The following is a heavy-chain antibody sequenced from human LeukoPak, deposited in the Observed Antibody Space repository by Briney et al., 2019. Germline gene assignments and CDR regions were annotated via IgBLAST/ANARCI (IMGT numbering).Heavy chain of an antibody. V-gene: IGHV3-11*06. J-gene: IGHJ4*02. CDR1: GFIFSDYY. CDR2: ISGSGSDT. CDR3: ARVGSIAAAGTPDY. Sequence: GGSLRLSCAASGFIFSDYYMTWIRQAPGKGLEWLSYISGSGSDTNYADSVKGRFTTSRDNAKNSLYLQMNSLRAEDTAVYYCARVGSIAAAGTPDYWGQRTLVTVSS. D-gene: IGHD6-13*01.